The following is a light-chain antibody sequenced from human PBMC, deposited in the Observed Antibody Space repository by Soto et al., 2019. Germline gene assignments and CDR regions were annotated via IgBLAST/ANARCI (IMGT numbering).Light chain of an antibody. CDR3: QQYNNWPPIT. V-gene: IGKV3-15*01. CDR1: QSVSSSY. J-gene: IGKJ5*01. Sequence: EIVLTQSPGTLSLSPGERATLSCRASQSVSSSYLAWYQQKPGQAPRLFIYGASTRATGIPARFSGSGSGTEFTLTISSLQSEDFAIYYCQQYNNWPPITFGQGTRLDIK. CDR2: GAS.